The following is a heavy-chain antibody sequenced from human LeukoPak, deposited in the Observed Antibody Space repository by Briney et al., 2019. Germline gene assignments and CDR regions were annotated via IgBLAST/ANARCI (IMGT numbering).Heavy chain of an antibody. Sequence: PGSSLRLSCAASGFTFSSYGMHWVRQAPGKGLEWVTDIWYDGTNTYYADSVKGRFTVSRDNSKNTLYLQMNSLRAEDTAVYYCARDFCSGGSCYPDAFDIWGQGTMVTVSS. V-gene: IGHV3-33*01. J-gene: IGHJ3*02. CDR2: IWYDGTNT. D-gene: IGHD2-15*01. CDR3: ARDFCSGGSCYPDAFDI. CDR1: GFTFSSYG.